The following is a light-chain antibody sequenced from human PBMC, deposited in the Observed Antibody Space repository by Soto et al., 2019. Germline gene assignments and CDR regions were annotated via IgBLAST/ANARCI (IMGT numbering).Light chain of an antibody. CDR1: SRDVGNYNF. CDR2: ENS. V-gene: IGLV2-23*02. Sequence: QSALTQPASVSGSPGQSITISCTGTSRDVGNYNFVSWYQQYRGKAPKLMIYENSNRPSGVSNRFSGSKSGNTASLSISGLLAEDEADYYCCSYASSATFLFGGGTKVTVL. J-gene: IGLJ2*01. CDR3: CSYASSATFL.